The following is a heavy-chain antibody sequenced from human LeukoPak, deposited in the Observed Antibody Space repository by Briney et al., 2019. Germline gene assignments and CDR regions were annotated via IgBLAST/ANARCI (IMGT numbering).Heavy chain of an antibody. CDR1: GYSFTSYW. V-gene: IGHV5-51*01. D-gene: IGHD3-22*01. CDR3: ARHPSHYYDSSGYLAPFDY. J-gene: IGHJ4*02. Sequence: GESLKVSCKGSGYSFTSYWIGWVRQMPGKGLEWMGIIYPGDSDTRYSPSFQGQVTISADKSISTAYLQWSSLKASDTAMYHCARHPSHYYDSSGYLAPFDYWGQGTLVTVSS. CDR2: IYPGDSDT.